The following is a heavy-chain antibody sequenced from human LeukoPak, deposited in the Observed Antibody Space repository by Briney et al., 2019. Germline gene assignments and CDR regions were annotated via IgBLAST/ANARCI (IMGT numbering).Heavy chain of an antibody. V-gene: IGHV3-23*01. CDR1: GFTFSSYG. Sequence: PGGSLRLSCAASGFTFSSYGMHWVRQAPGKGLEWVSAISGSGGSTYYADSVKGRFTISRDNSKNTLYLQMNSLRAEDTAVYYCAREDCSSTSCYEVWFDPWGQGTLVTVSS. CDR2: ISGSGGST. J-gene: IGHJ5*02. CDR3: AREDCSSTSCYEVWFDP. D-gene: IGHD2-2*01.